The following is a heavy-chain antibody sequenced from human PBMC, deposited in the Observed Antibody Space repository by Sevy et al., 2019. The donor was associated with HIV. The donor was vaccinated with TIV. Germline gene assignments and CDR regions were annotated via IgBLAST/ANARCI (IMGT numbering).Heavy chain of an antibody. CDR3: SRENAYYDFGSGSAGMDV. J-gene: IGHJ6*02. V-gene: IGHV3-49*04. CDR2: VRSKGYGGTT. Sequence: GGSLRLSCTASGFIFGDYTMSWVRQAPGKGVEWVGLVRSKGYGGTTEYDASGEGRCSISRDDPKSIAYLQMNSLRTEDTALYYYSRENAYYDFGSGSAGMDVWGQGTTVTVSS. CDR1: GFIFGDYT. D-gene: IGHD3-3*01.